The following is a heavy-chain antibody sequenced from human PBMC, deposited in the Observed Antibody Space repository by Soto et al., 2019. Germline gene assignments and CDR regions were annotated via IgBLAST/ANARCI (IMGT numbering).Heavy chain of an antibody. D-gene: IGHD6-6*01. CDR3: AKDRRQLSALDM. J-gene: IGHJ3*02. Sequence: GGSLRLACAASGFSFSSYGMHWVRQAPGRGLEWVTVISNDGNRKYYGESVKGRFSVSRDNDKDTLYLQMNGLRPEDTGVYYCAKDRRQLSALDMWGQGTTVTVSS. CDR1: GFSFSSYG. V-gene: IGHV3-30*18. CDR2: ISNDGNRK.